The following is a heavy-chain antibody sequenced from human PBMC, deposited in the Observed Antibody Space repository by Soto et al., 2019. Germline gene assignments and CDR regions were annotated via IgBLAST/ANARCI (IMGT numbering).Heavy chain of an antibody. CDR3: ARGGYCSGGNRSGLFDS. D-gene: IGHD2-15*01. Sequence: SETLSLTCAVSGVSLTTNNWWTWVRQAPGKGLEWIGEIYQTGNTNYNPSLKSRVIASLDTFKNQFFLKLTSVTAADTAIYYWARGGYCSGGNRSGLFDSRG. J-gene: IGHJ5*01. CDR2: IYQTGNT. V-gene: IGHV4-4*02. CDR1: GVSLTTNNW.